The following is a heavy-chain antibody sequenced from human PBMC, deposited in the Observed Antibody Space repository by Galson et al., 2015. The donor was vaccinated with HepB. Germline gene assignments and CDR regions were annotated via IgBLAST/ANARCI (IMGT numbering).Heavy chain of an antibody. CDR2: ISSSSSYI. CDR1: GFTFSSYS. V-gene: IGHV3-21*01. Sequence: SLRLSCAASGFTFSSYSMNWVRQAPGKGLEWVSSISSSSSYIYYADSVKGRFTISRDNAKNSLYLRMNSLRAEDTAVYYCARNPYDILTGYYYFDYWGQGTLVTVSS. J-gene: IGHJ4*02. CDR3: ARNPYDILTGYYYFDY. D-gene: IGHD3-9*01.